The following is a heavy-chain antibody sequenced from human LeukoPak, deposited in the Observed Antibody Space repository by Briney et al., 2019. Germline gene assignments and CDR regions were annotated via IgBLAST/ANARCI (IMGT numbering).Heavy chain of an antibody. V-gene: IGHV3-48*01. CDR2: ISSSSSTI. CDR3: TRAGFDY. J-gene: IGHJ4*02. CDR1: GFTFSSYS. Sequence: GGSLRLSCAASGFTFSSYSMNWVRQAPGKGLEWVSYISSSSSTIYYADSVKGRFTISRDDSKSIAYLQMNSLKTEDTAVYYCTRAGFDYWGQGTLVTVSS. D-gene: IGHD3-10*01.